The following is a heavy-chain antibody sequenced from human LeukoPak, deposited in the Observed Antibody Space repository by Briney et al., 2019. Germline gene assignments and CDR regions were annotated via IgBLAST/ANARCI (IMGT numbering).Heavy chain of an antibody. CDR2: ISYDGSNK. D-gene: IGHD6-6*01. Sequence: GGSLRLSCAASGFTFSSYAMHWVRQAPGKGLEWVAVISYDGSNKYYADSVKGRFTISRDNSKNTLYLQMNSLRAEDTAVYYCARFSRSSTPVYWGQGTLVTVSS. J-gene: IGHJ4*02. CDR3: ARFSRSSTPVY. CDR1: GFTFSSYA. V-gene: IGHV3-30*04.